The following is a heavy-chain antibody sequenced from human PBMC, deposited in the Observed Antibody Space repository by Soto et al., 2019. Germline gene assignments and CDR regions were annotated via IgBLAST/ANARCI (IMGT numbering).Heavy chain of an antibody. CDR3: ARPRRQWLAPGGYFDY. J-gene: IGHJ4*02. Sequence: SETLSLTCAAYGGSFSGYYWSWIRQPPGKGLEWIGEINHSGSTNYNPSLKSRVTISVDTSKNQFSLKLSSVTAADTAVYYCARPRRQWLAPGGYFDYWGQGTLVTVSS. V-gene: IGHV4-34*01. CDR2: INHSGST. D-gene: IGHD6-19*01. CDR1: GGSFSGYY.